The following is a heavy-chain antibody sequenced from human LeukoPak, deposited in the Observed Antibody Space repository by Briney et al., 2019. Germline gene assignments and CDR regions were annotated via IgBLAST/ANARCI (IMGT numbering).Heavy chain of an antibody. D-gene: IGHD6-19*01. CDR1: GSSISSYY. CDR2: IYTSGST. V-gene: IGHV4-4*07. Sequence: SETLSLXCTVSGSSISSYYWSWTRQPAGKELEWIGRIYTSGSTNYNPSLKSRVTMSVDTSKNQFSLKLSSVTAADTAVYYCARSYIAVAVCWFDPWGQGTLVTVSS. J-gene: IGHJ5*02. CDR3: ARSYIAVAVCWFDP.